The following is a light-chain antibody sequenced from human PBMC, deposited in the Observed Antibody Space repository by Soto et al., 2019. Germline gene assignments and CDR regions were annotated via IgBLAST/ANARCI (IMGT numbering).Light chain of an antibody. CDR1: SSDVGSYNL. V-gene: IGLV2-23*03. CDR3: CSYAGSSTFF. J-gene: IGLJ2*01. Sequence: QSALTQPASVSGSPGQSITISCTGTSSDVGSYNLVSWYQQHPGKAPKLMIYEGSKRPSGVSNRFSGSTSGNTASLTISGLQAEYEADYYCCSYAGSSTFFFGGGTQLSFL. CDR2: EGS.